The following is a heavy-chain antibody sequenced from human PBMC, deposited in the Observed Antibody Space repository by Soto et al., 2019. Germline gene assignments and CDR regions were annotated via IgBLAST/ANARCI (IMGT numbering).Heavy chain of an antibody. V-gene: IGHV1-69*02. Sequence: QVQLVQSGAEVKKPGSSVKVSCKASGGTFSSYTISWVRQAPGQGLEWMGRIIPILGIPNYAQKFQGRVAITEDKSTSTAYRELSSLRAEDKAVYYCGRVYEGFCDYWGQGTLVTVSS. J-gene: IGHJ4*02. CDR1: GGTFSSYT. CDR3: GRVYEGFCDY. D-gene: IGHD3-3*01. CDR2: IIPILGIP.